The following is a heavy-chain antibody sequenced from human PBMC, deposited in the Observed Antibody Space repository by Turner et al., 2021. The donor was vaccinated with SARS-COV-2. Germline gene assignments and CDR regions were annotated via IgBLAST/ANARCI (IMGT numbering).Heavy chain of an antibody. CDR3: ARAVGYTDMEY. J-gene: IGHJ4*02. CDR2: INPNNGGT. Sequence: QVQLVQSGAEVKKPGASVKVSCKASGFTFTGYYMHWVRQAPGQGLELMGWINPNNGGTNCAQKCQGRVTMTRDTSISTAYMELSRLRSDDTAVYYCARAVGYTDMEYWGQGTLVTVSS. V-gene: IGHV1-2*02. D-gene: IGHD5-18*01. CDR1: GFTFTGYY.